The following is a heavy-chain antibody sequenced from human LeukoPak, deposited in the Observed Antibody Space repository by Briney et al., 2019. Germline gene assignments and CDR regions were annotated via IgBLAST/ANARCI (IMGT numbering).Heavy chain of an antibody. CDR2: VYHSGSI. D-gene: IGHD3-10*01. V-gene: IGHV4-38-2*02. CDR1: GDSLVSGHY. CDR3: ARDRTTYYYGSGSYWIDY. J-gene: IGHJ4*02. Sequence: SETLSLTCTVSGDSLVSGHYWGWIRQPPGQGLEWVGSVYHSGSIYYNPSLKSRVTISVDTSKNQFSLKLSSVTAADTAVYYCARDRTTYYYGSGSYWIDYWGQGTLVTVSS.